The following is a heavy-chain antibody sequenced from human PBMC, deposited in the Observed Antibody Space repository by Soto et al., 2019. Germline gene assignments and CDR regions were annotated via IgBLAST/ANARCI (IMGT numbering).Heavy chain of an antibody. D-gene: IGHD3-10*01. V-gene: IGHV4-30-2*01. CDR1: GVSISSGDYS. Sequence: PSETLSLTCAVSGVSISSGDYSWSWIRQPPGKGLEWIGYIYHDGRTLYNPSLKSRVTISLDRSKNQFSLKLSSVTAADTAVYYCAGDYRSGSYRIDFWDQGTRVTVSS. J-gene: IGHJ6*02. CDR2: IYHDGRT. CDR3: AGDYRSGSYRIDF.